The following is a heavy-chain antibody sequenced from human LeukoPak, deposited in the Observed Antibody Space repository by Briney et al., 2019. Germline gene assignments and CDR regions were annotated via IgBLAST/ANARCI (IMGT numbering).Heavy chain of an antibody. D-gene: IGHD2-21*02. CDR1: GFTFSDYY. Sequence: PGGSLRLSRAASGFTFSDYYMSWIRQAPGKGLEWVSYISSSGSTIYYADSVKGRFTISRDNAKNSLYLQMNSLRAEDTAVYYCARLVTLPKYDAFDIWGQGTMVTVSS. J-gene: IGHJ3*02. V-gene: IGHV3-11*01. CDR3: ARLVTLPKYDAFDI. CDR2: ISSSGSTI.